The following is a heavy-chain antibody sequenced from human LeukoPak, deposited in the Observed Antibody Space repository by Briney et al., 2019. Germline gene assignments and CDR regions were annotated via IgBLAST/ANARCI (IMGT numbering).Heavy chain of an antibody. Sequence: ASVKVSCKASGYTFTSYDINWVRQATGQGLEWMGWMNPNSGNTGYAQKFQGRVTMTRNTSISTAYMELSSLRSEDTAVYYCARGQQRRRGYSGYGDFDYWGQGTLVTVSS. D-gene: IGHD5-12*01. CDR3: ARGQQRRRGYSGYGDFDY. CDR2: MNPNSGNT. CDR1: GYTFTSYD. V-gene: IGHV1-8*01. J-gene: IGHJ4*02.